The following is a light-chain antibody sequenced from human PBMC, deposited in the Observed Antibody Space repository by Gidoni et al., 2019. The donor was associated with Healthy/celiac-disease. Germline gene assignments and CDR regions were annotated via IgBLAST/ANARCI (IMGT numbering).Light chain of an antibody. CDR2: AAS. Sequence: DIQMTQSPSSLSASVGDRVTITCRASQSISSNLNWYQQKPGKDPKLLIYAASSLQSGVPSMFSGSRYGTDFTLTISSLQPEDFATYYCQQSYSTPLTFXGXTKVEIK. J-gene: IGKJ4*02. CDR1: QSISSN. V-gene: IGKV1-39*01. CDR3: QQSYSTPLT.